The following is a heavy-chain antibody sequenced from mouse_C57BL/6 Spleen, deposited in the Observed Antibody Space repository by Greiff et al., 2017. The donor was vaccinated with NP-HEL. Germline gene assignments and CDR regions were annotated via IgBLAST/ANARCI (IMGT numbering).Heavy chain of an antibody. CDR1: GYTFTSYW. CDR2: IYPGSGST. D-gene: IGHD2-3*01. V-gene: IGHV1-55*01. J-gene: IGHJ2*01. Sequence: QVQLQQPGAELVKPGASVKMSCKASGYTFTSYWITWVKQRPGQGLEWIGDIYPGSGSTNYNENFTSKATLTVDTSSSTAYMQLSSLTSEDSAVYYCARARYDGYSYYFDYWGQGTTLTVSS. CDR3: ARARYDGYSYYFDY.